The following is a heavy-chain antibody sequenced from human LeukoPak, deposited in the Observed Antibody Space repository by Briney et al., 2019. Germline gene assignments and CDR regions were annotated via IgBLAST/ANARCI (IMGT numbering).Heavy chain of an antibody. Sequence: SETLSLTCTVSGGSISSSSYYWGWIRQPPGKGLEWIGSIYYSGSTYYNPSLKGRVTISVDTSKNQFSLKLSSVTAADTAVYYCARDLNDLAFWGQGTLVTVSS. J-gene: IGHJ4*02. CDR1: GGSISSSSYY. D-gene: IGHD2-8*01. V-gene: IGHV4-39*07. CDR3: ARDLNDLAF. CDR2: IYYSGST.